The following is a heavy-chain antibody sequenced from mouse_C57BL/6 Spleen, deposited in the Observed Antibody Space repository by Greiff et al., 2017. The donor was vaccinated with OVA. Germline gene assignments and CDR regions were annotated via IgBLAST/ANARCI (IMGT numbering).Heavy chain of an antibody. Sequence: EVMLVESEGGLVQPGSSMKLSCTASGFTFSDYYMAWVRQVPEKGLEWVANINYDGSSTYYLDSLKSRFIISRDNAKNSLYLQMSSLKSEDTATYYCARGAGFDYWGHGTTLTVSS. D-gene: IGHD3-3*01. CDR1: GFTFSDYY. V-gene: IGHV5-16*01. CDR2: INYDGSST. CDR3: ARGAGFDY. J-gene: IGHJ2*01.